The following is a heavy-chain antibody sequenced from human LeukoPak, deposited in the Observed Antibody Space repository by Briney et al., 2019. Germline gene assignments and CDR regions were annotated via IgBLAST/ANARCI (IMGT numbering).Heavy chain of an antibody. J-gene: IGHJ4*02. CDR3: ARASDYDSSAYYYFDY. V-gene: IGHV4-30-2*01. CDR1: GGSISSGGYS. D-gene: IGHD3-22*01. Sequence: PSQTLSLTCAVSGGSISSGGYSWSWLRQPPGKGLEWIGYIYHSGSTYYNPSLKSRVSISVDRSKNQFSLKLSSVTAADTAVYYCARASDYDSSAYYYFDYWGQGTLVTVSS. CDR2: IYHSGST.